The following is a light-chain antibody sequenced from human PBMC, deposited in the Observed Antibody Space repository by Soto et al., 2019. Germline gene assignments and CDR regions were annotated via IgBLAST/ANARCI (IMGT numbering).Light chain of an antibody. Sequence: IQLTQSPSSLSASIGDRVTITCRASQDISIYLAWYQQKSGEAPRLLIYGASTLQGGVPSRFSGSRSGTDFTLTIRGLQPEDFATYYCQQLHSFVLTFGGGTKVEMK. CDR3: QQLHSFVLT. CDR1: QDISIY. V-gene: IGKV1-9*01. CDR2: GAS. J-gene: IGKJ4*01.